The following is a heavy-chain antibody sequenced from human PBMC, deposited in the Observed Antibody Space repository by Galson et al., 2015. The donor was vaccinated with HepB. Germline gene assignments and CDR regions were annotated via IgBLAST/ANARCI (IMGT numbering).Heavy chain of an antibody. CDR1: GYTFTSYY. Sequence: SVKVSCKASGYTFTSYYMHWVRQAPGQGLEWMGIINPSGGSTSYAQKFQGRVTMTRDTSTSTVYMELSSLRSEDTAVYYCARDRGIATDRYGMDVWGQGTTVTVSS. J-gene: IGHJ6*02. CDR2: INPSGGST. V-gene: IGHV1-46*01. D-gene: IGHD6-25*01. CDR3: ARDRGIATDRYGMDV.